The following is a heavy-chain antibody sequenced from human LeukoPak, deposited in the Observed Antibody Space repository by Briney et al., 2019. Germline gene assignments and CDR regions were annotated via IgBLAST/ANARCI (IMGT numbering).Heavy chain of an antibody. CDR3: ARGGPGSGSYFKSYYYYYMDV. Sequence: ASVKVSCKASGYTFTSYDINWVRQATGQGLEWMGGIIPIFGTANYAQKFQGRVTITADESTSTAYMELSSLRSEDTAVYYCARGGPGSGSYFKSYYYYYMDVWGKGTTVAISS. V-gene: IGHV1-69*13. J-gene: IGHJ6*03. CDR2: IIPIFGTA. CDR1: GYTFTSYD. D-gene: IGHD3-10*01.